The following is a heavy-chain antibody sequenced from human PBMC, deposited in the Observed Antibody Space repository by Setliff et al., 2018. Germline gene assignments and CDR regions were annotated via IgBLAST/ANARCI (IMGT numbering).Heavy chain of an antibody. V-gene: IGHV4-39*01. CDR1: GGSMRSISYY. CDR2: IYDSGTT. D-gene: IGHD2-2*01. Sequence: PSETLSLTCTVSGGSMRSISYYWGWVRQPPGKGLEWIGTIYDSGTTYYNPSLKSRVTISVDTSKNQFSLRLSSVTAADTAVYYCAICRYQVPYNYWGQGTPVTVS. CDR3: AICRYQVPYNY. J-gene: IGHJ4*02.